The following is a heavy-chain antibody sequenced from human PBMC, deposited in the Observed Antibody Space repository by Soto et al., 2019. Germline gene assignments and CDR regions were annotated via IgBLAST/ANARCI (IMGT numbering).Heavy chain of an antibody. D-gene: IGHD1-1*01. CDR1: GFTFSRFS. J-gene: IGHJ4*02. CDR3: ARDGPNGPNDADC. V-gene: IGHV3-30-3*01. Sequence: PGGCLNLSCAASGFTFSRFSMHWVRQAPGKGLEWVAVVSYDGSETYYVDSMKGRFTISRDNSKNTLYLQMNSLRPEDTAIYYCARDGPNGPNDADCWGQGTLVTVSS. CDR2: VSYDGSET.